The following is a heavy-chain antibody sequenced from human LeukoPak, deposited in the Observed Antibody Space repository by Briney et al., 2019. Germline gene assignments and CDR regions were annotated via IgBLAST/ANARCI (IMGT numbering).Heavy chain of an antibody. CDR1: EFTFSSFA. Sequence: GSLRLSCAAYEFTFSSFAMSWGRQAPGKGLEWVSYIRGGGAGALYADSVKGRFTISRDNSKSTMYLQMNSLRVDDTAVYYCAKCAESYGNDAFDMWGPGTMVTVSS. CDR3: AKCAESYGNDAFDM. CDR2: IRGGGAGA. D-gene: IGHD3-16*01. J-gene: IGHJ3*02. V-gene: IGHV3-23*01.